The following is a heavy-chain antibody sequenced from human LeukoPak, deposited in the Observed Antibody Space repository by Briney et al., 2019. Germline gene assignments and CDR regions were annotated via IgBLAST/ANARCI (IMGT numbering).Heavy chain of an antibody. D-gene: IGHD2-2*01. CDR1: GFTFSSYG. V-gene: IGHV3-30*18. CDR3: AKDPPPANYCSSTSCHNWFDP. CDR2: ISYDGSNK. Sequence: GRSLRLFCAASGFTFSSYGMHWVRQAPGKGLEWVAVISYDGSNKYYADSVKGRFTISRDNSKNTLYLQMNSLRAEDTAVYYCAKDPPPANYCSSTSCHNWFDPWGQGTLVTVSS. J-gene: IGHJ5*02.